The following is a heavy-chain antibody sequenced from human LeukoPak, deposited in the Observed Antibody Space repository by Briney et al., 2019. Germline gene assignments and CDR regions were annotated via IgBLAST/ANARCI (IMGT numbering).Heavy chain of an antibody. CDR1: GGSVSSGDYY. V-gene: IGHV4-61*02. CDR2: IYTSGRT. J-gene: IGHJ4*02. Sequence: SQTLSLTCTVSGGSVSSGDYYWTWIRQPAGKGLEWIGRIYTSGRTSYSPSLKSRVTISLDTSKNQFSLRLSSVTAADTAVYYCARGGELLNYLGQGTLVTVSS. D-gene: IGHD1-7*01. CDR3: ARGGELLNY.